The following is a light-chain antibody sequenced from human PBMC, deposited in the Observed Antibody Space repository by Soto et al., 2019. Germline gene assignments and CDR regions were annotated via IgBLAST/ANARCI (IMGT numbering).Light chain of an antibody. CDR3: QQYDNWPWT. CDR1: QSVSNY. CDR2: GAS. J-gene: IGKJ1*01. Sequence: ETVMTQSPATLSVSPGEGATLSCRASQSVSNYLLWYQQKPGQAPRLLIYGASSRATAIPARFSGSGSGTEFTLTISSLQSEDFAVYYCQQYDNWPWTFGQGTKVDNK. V-gene: IGKV3-15*01.